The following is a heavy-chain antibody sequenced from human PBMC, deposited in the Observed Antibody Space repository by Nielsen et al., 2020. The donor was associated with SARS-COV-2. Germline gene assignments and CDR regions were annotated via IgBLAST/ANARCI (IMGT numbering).Heavy chain of an antibody. CDR1: GFRFDDYA. J-gene: IGHJ3*02. Sequence: GGSLRLSCAASGFRFDDYAMPWVRQVQGKGLEWVSGISGNSGSIGYADSVTGRFTITRDNAKNSLYLHLDSLRPEDGALYYCAKVPYPGDAFDIWGQGTMVTVSS. CDR2: ISGNSGSI. V-gene: IGHV3-9*01. CDR3: AKVPYPGDAFDI.